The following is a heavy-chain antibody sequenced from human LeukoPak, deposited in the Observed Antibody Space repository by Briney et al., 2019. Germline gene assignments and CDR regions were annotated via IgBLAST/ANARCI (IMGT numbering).Heavy chain of an antibody. Sequence: GESLKISCKGSGYSFTSYWIGWVRQMPGKGLEWMGIIYPGDSDTRYSPSFQGQVTISADKSISTAYLQWSGLKASDTAMYYCARQRYYYGSGSLYYYYGMDVWGQGTTVTVSS. V-gene: IGHV5-51*01. D-gene: IGHD3-10*01. CDR3: ARQRYYYGSGSLYYYYGMDV. CDR2: IYPGDSDT. J-gene: IGHJ6*02. CDR1: GYSFTSYW.